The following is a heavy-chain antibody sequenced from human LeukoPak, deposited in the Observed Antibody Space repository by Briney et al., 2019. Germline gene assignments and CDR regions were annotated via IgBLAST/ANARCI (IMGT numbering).Heavy chain of an antibody. CDR2: INHSGST. Sequence: PSETLSLTCAVYGGSFSGYYWSWIRQPPGKGLEWIGEINHSGSTNYNPSLKRRVTISVDTSKKQFSLKLSSVTAAERAVYYCAVTGVDRACSAGSCNYYFDYWGQGTLVTVSS. J-gene: IGHJ4*02. CDR1: GGSFSGYY. CDR3: AVTGVDRACSAGSCNYYFDY. D-gene: IGHD2-15*01. V-gene: IGHV4-34*01.